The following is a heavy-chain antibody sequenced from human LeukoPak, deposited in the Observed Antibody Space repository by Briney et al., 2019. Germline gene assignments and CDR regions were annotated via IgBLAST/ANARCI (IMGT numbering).Heavy chain of an antibody. V-gene: IGHV3-23*01. CDR3: ARDHHRRLYDSQARDTFDI. J-gene: IGHJ3*02. Sequence: GGSLRLSCAASGFTFSSYEMNWVRQAPGKGLEWVSAISGNGGSTYYADSVKGRFAISRDTSKNTLYLQMNSLRAEDTAVYYCARDHHRRLYDSQARDTFDIWGQGTMVTVSS. CDR1: GFTFSSYE. D-gene: IGHD3-22*01. CDR2: ISGNGGST.